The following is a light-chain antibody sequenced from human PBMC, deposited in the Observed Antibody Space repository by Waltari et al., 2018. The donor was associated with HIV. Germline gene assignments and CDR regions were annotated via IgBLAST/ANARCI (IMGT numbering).Light chain of an antibody. CDR3: SSYGDNIRVL. CDR1: SSDIGAYDS. J-gene: IGLJ2*01. Sequence: QSALTQPPSASGSLGQSVTISCTGSSSDIGAYDSVSWFQQHPNNAPKLLLYEVSKRPSGVPVRFSGSGSGETAFLSVSGLQPDDTAGYFCSSYGDNIRVLFGGGTNLTVL. V-gene: IGLV2-8*01. CDR2: EVS.